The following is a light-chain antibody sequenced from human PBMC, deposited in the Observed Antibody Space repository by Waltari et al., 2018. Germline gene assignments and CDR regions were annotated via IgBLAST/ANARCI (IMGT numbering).Light chain of an antibody. J-gene: IGKJ4*01. CDR1: QGIISY. Sequence: AIRITQSPSSLSASTGDRVTLPCRARQGIISYLAWYQQKPGKAPKLLVYGASTLQRGVPSRFRGRGSGTDFTLTISWLQSEDFATYYCQQYHNYPFFGGGTRVEIK. V-gene: IGKV1-8*01. CDR2: GAS. CDR3: QQYHNYPF.